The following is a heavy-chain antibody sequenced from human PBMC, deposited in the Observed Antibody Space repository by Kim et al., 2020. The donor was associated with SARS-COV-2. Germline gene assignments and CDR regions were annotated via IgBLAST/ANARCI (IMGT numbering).Heavy chain of an antibody. J-gene: IGHJ4*02. CDR2: IHNNGGT. V-gene: IGHV4-59*02. CDR1: GAPVSRFY. D-gene: IGHD3-22*01. CDR3: ARDGDGASSGYPWAGLDY. Sequence: SETLSLTCTVSGAPVSRFYWSWIRQPPGKGLEWIGYIHNNGGTNYNPSLKSRVSISLDTSRNKFFLRVNSVSAADTAVYYCARDGDGASSGYPWAGLDYWGQGALVTVSS.